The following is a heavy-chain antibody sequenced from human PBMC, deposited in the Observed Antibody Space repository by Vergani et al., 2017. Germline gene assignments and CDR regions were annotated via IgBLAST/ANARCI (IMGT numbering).Heavy chain of an antibody. CDR3: ARDKRIAAAGIYIRTSYYGMDV. V-gene: IGHV1-46*01. D-gene: IGHD6-13*01. CDR1: GYTFTSYY. Sequence: QVQLVQSGAEVKKPGASVKVSCKASGYTFTSYYMHWVRQAPGQGLEWMGIINPSGGSTSYAQKFQGRVTMTRDTSTSTVYMELSSLRSEDTAVYYCARDKRIAAAGIYIRTSYYGMDVWGQGTTVTVSS. J-gene: IGHJ6*02. CDR2: INPSGGST.